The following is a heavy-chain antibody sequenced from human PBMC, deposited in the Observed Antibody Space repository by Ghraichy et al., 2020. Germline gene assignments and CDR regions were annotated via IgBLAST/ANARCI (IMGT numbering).Heavy chain of an antibody. CDR2: IYYSGST. CDR3: ARWGQAPSYLRRYYYYGMDV. J-gene: IGHJ6*02. CDR1: GGSITSDY. V-gene: IGHV4-59*01. D-gene: IGHD3-16*02. Sequence: SETLSLTCTVSGGSITSDYWTWIRQPPGKGLEWIGYIYYSGSTDYNPSLKSRVTMSVDPSKSQFPLTLTSVTAADTAVYYCARWGQAPSYLRRYYYYGMDVWGQGTTVSVSS.